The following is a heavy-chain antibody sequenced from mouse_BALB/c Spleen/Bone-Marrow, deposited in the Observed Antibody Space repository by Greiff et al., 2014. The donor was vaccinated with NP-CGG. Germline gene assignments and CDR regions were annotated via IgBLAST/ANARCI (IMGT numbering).Heavy chain of an antibody. CDR3: ARYYYGSSYFDY. CDR2: IDPANGTT. D-gene: IGHD1-1*01. CDR1: GFNFNDTY. V-gene: IGHV14-3*02. J-gene: IGHJ2*01. Sequence: EVQLQQSGAELVKPGASVKLSCTASGFNFNDTYMHWVKQRPEQGLEWIGRIDPANGTTKYDPKFQGKATITADTSSNTAYPQLSNLTSEDTAVYYCARYYYGSSYFDYWGQGTTLTVSS.